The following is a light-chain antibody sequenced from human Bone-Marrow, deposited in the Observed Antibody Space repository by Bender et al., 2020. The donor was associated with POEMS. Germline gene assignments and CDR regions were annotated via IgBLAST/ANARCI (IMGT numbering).Light chain of an antibody. CDR2: YDD. V-gene: IGLV1-36*01. Sequence: QSVVTQPPSLSEAPRQRVTISCSGSSSNIGNHGVNWYQQLPGEAPKLLIYYDDLLTPGVSDRCSASKSGTSASLAISGLRSEDEADYYCAAWDHSLSAYVFGTGTKVTVL. CDR1: SSNIGNHG. CDR3: AAWDHSLSAYV. J-gene: IGLJ1*01.